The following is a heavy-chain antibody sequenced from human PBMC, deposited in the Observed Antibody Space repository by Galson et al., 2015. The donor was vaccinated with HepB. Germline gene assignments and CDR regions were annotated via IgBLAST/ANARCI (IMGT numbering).Heavy chain of an antibody. V-gene: IGHV3-11*01. CDR1: GLTLSSYT. CDR3: ATTRLGNVAYWTFEI. CDR2: ISTNGATK. J-gene: IGHJ3*02. D-gene: IGHD4-23*01. Sequence: SLRLSCAASGLTLSSYTMSWVRQSPGRGPQWVSYISTNGATKSYTDSVKGRFTVARNNARNTVSRQMSSLTADDSAVYCCATTRLGNVAYWTFEIWGQGTLVTVAS.